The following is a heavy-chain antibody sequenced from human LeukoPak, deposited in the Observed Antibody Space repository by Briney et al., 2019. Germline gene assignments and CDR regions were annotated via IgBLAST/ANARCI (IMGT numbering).Heavy chain of an antibody. J-gene: IGHJ4*02. CDR3: ARSNNDGDYLGIGFDY. D-gene: IGHD4-17*01. CDR1: GYAFINYA. Sequence: ASVKISCKTSGYAFINYAINWVRRAPGQGLEWMGWINTNTGNPTYAQGFTGRFVFSLDTSVNTTYLQISSLETEDTAMYYCARSNNDGDYLGIGFDYWGQGALVTVSS. CDR2: INTNTGNP. V-gene: IGHV7-4-1*02.